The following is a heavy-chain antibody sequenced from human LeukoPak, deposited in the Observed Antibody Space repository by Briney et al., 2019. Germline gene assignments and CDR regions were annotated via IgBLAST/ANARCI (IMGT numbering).Heavy chain of an antibody. V-gene: IGHV1-69*13. D-gene: IGHD3-10*01. CDR2: IVPIFGTA. CDR1: GGTFSSYA. Sequence: SVKVSCKASGGTFSSYAISWVRQAPGQGLEWMGGIVPIFGTANYAQKFQGRVTITADESTSTAYMELSSLRSEDTAVYYCASSHYGSGSYFKTWGQGTLVTVSS. CDR3: ASSHYGSGSYFKT. J-gene: IGHJ5*02.